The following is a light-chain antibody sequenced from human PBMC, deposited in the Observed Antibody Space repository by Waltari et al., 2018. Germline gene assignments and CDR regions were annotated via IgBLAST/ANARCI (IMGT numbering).Light chain of an antibody. V-gene: IGKV1-39*01. CDR1: QSIRSY. CDR2: AAS. CDR3: QQSYSTLLT. J-gene: IGKJ4*01. Sequence: DIQMTQSPSSLSASVGDRVTITCRASQSIRSYLNWYQQKPGKAPKLLIYAASSLQSGVPSRFSGSGSGTDFTLTISSLQPEDFATYSCQQSYSTLLTFGGGTKVEIK.